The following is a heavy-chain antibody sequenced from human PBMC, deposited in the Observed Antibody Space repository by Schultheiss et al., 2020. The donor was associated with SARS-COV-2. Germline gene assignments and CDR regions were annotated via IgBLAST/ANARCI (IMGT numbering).Heavy chain of an antibody. J-gene: IGHJ4*02. CDR1: GFPLSGYS. CDR2: ISSSSSYI. CDR3: ARDLDITGHNRGVKQNDH. D-gene: IGHD1-20*01. Sequence: GESLKISCEASGFPLSGYSMNWVRQAPGKGLEWVSSISSSSSYIYYADSVKGRFTISRDNAKNSLYLQMNSLRAEDTALYYCARDLDITGHNRGVKQNDHWGQGTLVTVSS. V-gene: IGHV3-21*01.